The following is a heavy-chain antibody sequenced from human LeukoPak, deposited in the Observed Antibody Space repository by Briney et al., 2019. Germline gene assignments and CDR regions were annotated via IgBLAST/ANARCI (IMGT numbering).Heavy chain of an antibody. D-gene: IGHD4-11*01. J-gene: IGHJ6*03. CDR2: INPNSGGT. CDR1: GYTITGYY. CDR3: AREQATVTARDYYYYMDV. V-gene: IGHV1-2*06. Sequence: AASVKVSCKASGYTITGYYMHWVRQAPGQGLEWMGRINPNSGGTNYAQKFQGRVTMTRDTSISTAYMELSRLRSDDTAVYYCAREQATVTARDYYYYMDVWGKGTTVTVSS.